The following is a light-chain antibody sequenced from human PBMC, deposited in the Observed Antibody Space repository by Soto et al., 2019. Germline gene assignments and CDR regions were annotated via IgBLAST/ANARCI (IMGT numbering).Light chain of an antibody. CDR1: QSVTSNY. V-gene: IGKV3-20*01. CDR2: GAS. Sequence: EIVLTQSPGILSLSPGERATLSCRASQSVTSNYLVWYQQKPGQAPRLLIYGASSRATGIPDRFSGSGSGTDFTLTISRLEPEDFAVYYCQQYGSSPGTFGQGTKVDI. J-gene: IGKJ1*01. CDR3: QQYGSSPGT.